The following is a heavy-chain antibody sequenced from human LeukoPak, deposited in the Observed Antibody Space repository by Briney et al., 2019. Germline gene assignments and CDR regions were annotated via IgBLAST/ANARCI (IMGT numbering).Heavy chain of an antibody. J-gene: IGHJ5*02. Sequence: SETLSLTCVVSGGSISSTSYYWGWIRQPPGKWLEWVGSIYDSGSTYYSPSLKSRVTISVHTPKDQFSLKLISRSAAGTAVYYCARLLRVGYCSTTNCNWFDPWGQGTLVTVSS. V-gene: IGHV4-39*07. CDR2: IYDSGST. D-gene: IGHD2-2*03. CDR1: GGSISSTSYY. CDR3: ARLLRVGYCSTTNCNWFDP.